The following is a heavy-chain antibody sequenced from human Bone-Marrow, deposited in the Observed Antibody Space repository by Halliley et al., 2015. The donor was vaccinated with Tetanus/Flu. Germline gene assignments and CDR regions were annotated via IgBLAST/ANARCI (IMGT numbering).Heavy chain of an antibody. D-gene: IGHD3-22*01. CDR2: IPYSGSA. V-gene: IGHV4-30-4*01. CDR3: ARVTLLFYDSSGPIDY. J-gene: IGHJ4*01. Sequence: IPYSGSAYYNSSLESRLPISEDTSKNQFSLRLTSVTAADTAVYYCARVTLLFYDSSGPIDYWGHGTLVTVSS.